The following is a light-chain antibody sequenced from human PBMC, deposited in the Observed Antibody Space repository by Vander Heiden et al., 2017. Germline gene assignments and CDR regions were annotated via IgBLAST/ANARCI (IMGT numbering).Light chain of an antibody. CDR1: SSDVGSYNR. V-gene: IGLV2-18*02. CDR2: EVS. CDR3: NSYTTSSIWV. Sequence: QSALTQPPSVSGSPGQSVTISCTGTSSDVGSYNRVSWYQQPPGTAHKLLFYEVSRRPSGVADSFAASESGNAAALTISELQDEDDDDYYYNSYTTSSIWVFGGGTKVTVL. J-gene: IGLJ2*01.